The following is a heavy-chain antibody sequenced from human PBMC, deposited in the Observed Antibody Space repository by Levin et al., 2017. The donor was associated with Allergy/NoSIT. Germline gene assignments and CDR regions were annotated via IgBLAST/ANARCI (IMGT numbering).Heavy chain of an antibody. J-gene: IGHJ3*02. CDR1: GFTFSSYW. CDR2: INSDGSST. D-gene: IGHD5-12*01. V-gene: IGHV3-74*01. Sequence: SCAASGFTFSSYWIHWVRQVPGKGLVWVSRINSDGSSTSYADSVKGRFTISRDDAKRTVYLQMNSLRGEDTAVYYCAFPGGGLAYDIWGQGTMVTVSS. CDR3: AFPGGGLAYDI.